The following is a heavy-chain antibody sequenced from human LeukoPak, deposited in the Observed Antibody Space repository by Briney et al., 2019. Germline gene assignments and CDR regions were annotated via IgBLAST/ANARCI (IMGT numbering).Heavy chain of an antibody. V-gene: IGHV3-15*01. J-gene: IGHJ4*02. D-gene: IGHD2-15*01. CDR1: ALTFNNAW. CDR3: STGGGTHDY. CDR2: IRSRSAGGTT. Sequence: PGGSLRLSCAASALTFNNAWMSWVRQAPGKGLEGVGRIRSRSAGGTTDYGAPVKGRFTISRDDSKNTLYLQMNSLKTEDTAVYYCSTGGGTHDYWGQGTLVTVSS.